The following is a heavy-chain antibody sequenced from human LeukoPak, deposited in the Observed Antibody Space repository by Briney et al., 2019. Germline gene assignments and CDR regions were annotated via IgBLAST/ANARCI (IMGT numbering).Heavy chain of an antibody. Sequence: GRSLRLSCAASGFTFSSYGMHWVRQAPGKGLEWVAVISYDGSNKYYADSVKGRFTISKDNAKNTVYLQMNNLRAEDTAVYYCVSFYETYWGRGTLVTVS. CDR2: ISYDGSNK. J-gene: IGHJ4*02. CDR1: GFTFSSYG. CDR3: VSFYETY. V-gene: IGHV3-30*03. D-gene: IGHD2-2*01.